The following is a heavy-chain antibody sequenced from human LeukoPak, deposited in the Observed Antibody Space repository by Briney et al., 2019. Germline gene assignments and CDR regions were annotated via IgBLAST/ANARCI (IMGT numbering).Heavy chain of an antibody. CDR3: VKIDLEANAY. CDR2: IGSSGGTT. V-gene: IGHV3-23*01. J-gene: IGHJ4*02. D-gene: IGHD1-26*01. Sequence: GGSLRLSCAASGYSFSNYGMSWVRQAPGKGVEWVSGIGSSGGTTYCADSVKGGLTVSRDNSKNRLYVQMNSLRAEDTAVSYCVKIDLEANAYWGQGTLVTVSS. CDR1: GYSFSNYG.